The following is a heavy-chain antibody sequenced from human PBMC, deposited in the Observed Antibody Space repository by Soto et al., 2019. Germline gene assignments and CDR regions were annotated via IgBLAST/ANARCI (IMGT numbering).Heavy chain of an antibody. D-gene: IGHD1-1*01. Sequence: QITLKESGPTLVKPTQTLTMTCTFSGFSLSTGGVGVGWIRQPPGTALEWLALIYWADDKRYSPPLKSRLTIAKDTSKIQVVLITTNIDPVDTATYYCAHSAAPPDLEGQFYPDYYYYGMDVWGQGTTVTVSS. V-gene: IGHV2-5*02. CDR3: AHSAAPPDLEGQFYPDYYYYGMDV. CDR1: GFSLSTGGVG. CDR2: IYWADDK. J-gene: IGHJ6*02.